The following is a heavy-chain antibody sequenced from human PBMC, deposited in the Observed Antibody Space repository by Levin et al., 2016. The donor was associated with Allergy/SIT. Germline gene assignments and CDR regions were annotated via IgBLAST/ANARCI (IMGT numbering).Heavy chain of an antibody. V-gene: IGHV1-3*02. CDR1: GYTFTSYA. D-gene: IGHD1-26*01. J-gene: IGHJ3*02. CDR2: SNAGNGNT. CDR3: ATVVGADPHLYAFDI. Sequence: ASVKVSCKASGYTFTSYAMHWVRQAPGQRLEWMGWSNAGNGNTKYSQEFQGRVTMTEDTSTDTAYMELSSLRSEDTAVYYCATVVGADPHLYAFDIWGQGTMVTVSS.